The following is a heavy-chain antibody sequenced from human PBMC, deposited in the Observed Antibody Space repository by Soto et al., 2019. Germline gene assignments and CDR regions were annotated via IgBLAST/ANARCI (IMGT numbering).Heavy chain of an antibody. CDR2: IKEDGSQK. D-gene: IGHD2-2*01. CDR1: GFTFRSYW. V-gene: IGHV3-7*01. CDR3: ARLLGPAQFGS. J-gene: IGHJ4*02. Sequence: EVHLVESRGGLVQSGGTRTLACAASGFTFRSYWMTWVRQAPGKGLEWVADIKEDGSQKNYMDSMKGRFTISRDNAENSLYLQMNSLRVEDTALYYRARLLGPAQFGSCGQGTLVTVSS.